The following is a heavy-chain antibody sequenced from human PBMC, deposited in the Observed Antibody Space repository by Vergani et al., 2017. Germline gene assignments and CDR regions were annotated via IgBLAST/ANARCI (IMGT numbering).Heavy chain of an antibody. D-gene: IGHD3-3*01. J-gene: IGHJ4*02. CDR2: IIPIFGTA. Sequence: QVQLVQSGAEVKKPGSSVKVSCKASGGTFSSYAISWVRQAPGQGLEWMGGIIPIFGTANYAQKFQGRVTITADESTSTAYMELSSLRSEDTAVYYCARDLRGITIFGVEAGHRYFDYWGQGTLVTVSS. V-gene: IGHV1-69*01. CDR1: GGTFSSYA. CDR3: ARDLRGITIFGVEAGHRYFDY.